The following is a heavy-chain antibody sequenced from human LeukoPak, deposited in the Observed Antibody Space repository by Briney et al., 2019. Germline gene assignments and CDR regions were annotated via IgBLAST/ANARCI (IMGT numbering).Heavy chain of an antibody. J-gene: IGHJ4*01. CDR1: GFTMRDHD. CDR3: AKRPLSSCN. CDR2: IYSSGGT. D-gene: IGHD5/OR15-5a*01. Sequence: GSLRPSCAVSGFTMRDHDMTLVRQAPGKGLEWVSLIYSSGGTSYADSVKGRFTISKDNSKNTLYLQMNSLRAEDTAVYYCAKRPLSSCNWGLGTLVTVSS. V-gene: IGHV3-66*01.